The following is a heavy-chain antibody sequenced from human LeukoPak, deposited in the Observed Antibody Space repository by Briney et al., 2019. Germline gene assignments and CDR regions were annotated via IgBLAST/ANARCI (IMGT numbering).Heavy chain of an antibody. Sequence: GGSLRLSCAASGFTFSSYWMSWVRQAPGKGLEWVANIKHDGSVQYCVDSVKGRSTISIDNAKNSLYLQMNSLRAEDTAVYYCARDPEDYYDSSAYYDGFDMWGQGTMVTVSS. D-gene: IGHD3-22*01. CDR1: GFTFSSYW. V-gene: IGHV3-7*01. CDR3: ARDPEDYYDSSAYYDGFDM. J-gene: IGHJ3*02. CDR2: IKHDGSVQ.